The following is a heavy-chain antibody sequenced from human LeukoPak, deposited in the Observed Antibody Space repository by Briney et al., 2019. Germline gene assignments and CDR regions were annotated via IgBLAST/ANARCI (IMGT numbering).Heavy chain of an antibody. CDR3: AKHNWNYDS. V-gene: IGHV3-43*02. Sequence: GGSLRLSCAASGFTFDDYSMHWVRQAPGKGLEWVSLISVDGGTTYYADSVKGRFTISRDNSKNSLYLQMSSLRTEDTALYYCAKHNWNYDSWGQGTLVTVSS. CDR1: GFTFDDYS. J-gene: IGHJ5*01. D-gene: IGHD1-1*01. CDR2: ISVDGGTT.